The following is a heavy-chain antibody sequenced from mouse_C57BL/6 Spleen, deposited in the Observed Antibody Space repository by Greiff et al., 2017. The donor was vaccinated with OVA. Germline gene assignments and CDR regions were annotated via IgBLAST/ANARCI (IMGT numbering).Heavy chain of an antibody. D-gene: IGHD1-1*01. V-gene: IGHV1-26*01. CDR3: ARTLYYYGSGGYFDV. J-gene: IGHJ1*03. CDR1: GYTFTDYY. CDR2: INPNNGGT. Sequence: VQLQQSGPELVKPGASVKISCKASGYTFTDYYMNWVKQSPGKSLEWIGDINPNNGGTSYNQKFKGKATLTVDKSSSTAYMELRSLTSEDSAVYYCARTLYYYGSGGYFDVWGTGTTVTVSS.